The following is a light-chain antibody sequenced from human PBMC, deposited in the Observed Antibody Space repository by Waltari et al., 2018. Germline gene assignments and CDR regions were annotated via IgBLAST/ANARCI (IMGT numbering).Light chain of an antibody. CDR3: QQYEDVPYT. V-gene: IGKV1-33*01. CDR1: QDISSY. J-gene: IGKJ2*01. CDR2: HVS. Sequence: DIQMTQSPSSLSASVGDRVTITCQASQDISSYLNWYQQSPGKAPKLLIYHVSNLESGVPSRFSGGGSGTDFSFTISSLQSEDIATYYCQQYEDVPYTFGQGTKLMIK.